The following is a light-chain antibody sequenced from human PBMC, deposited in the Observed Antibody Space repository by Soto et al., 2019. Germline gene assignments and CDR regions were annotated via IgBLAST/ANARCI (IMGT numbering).Light chain of an antibody. CDR1: QSISTC. V-gene: IGKV1-5*01. Sequence: DIQMTQSPSTLSASVGDAVTITCRASQSISTCLAWYQQKPGKAPNLLIYDASTLESGGPSGFSGSGSGTEFTLTISSLQPDDSATYYCQQYNSYPYTFGQGTKLEIK. CDR2: DAS. CDR3: QQYNSYPYT. J-gene: IGKJ2*01.